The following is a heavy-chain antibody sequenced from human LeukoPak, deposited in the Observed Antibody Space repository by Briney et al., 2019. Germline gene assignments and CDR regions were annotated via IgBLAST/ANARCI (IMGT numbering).Heavy chain of an antibody. D-gene: IGHD3-3*01. CDR3: ARAVDFNVY. V-gene: IGHV3-30*04. Sequence: PGGSLRLSCAASGFTFSSYAMHWVRQAPGKGLEWVAVISYDGSNKYYADSVKGRFTISRDNSKNTLYLQMNSLRAEDTAVYYCARAVDFNVYWGQGTLVTVSS. J-gene: IGHJ4*02. CDR1: GFTFSSYA. CDR2: ISYDGSNK.